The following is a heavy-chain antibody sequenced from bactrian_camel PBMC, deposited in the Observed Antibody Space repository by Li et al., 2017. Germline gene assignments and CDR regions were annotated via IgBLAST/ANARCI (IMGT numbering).Heavy chain of an antibody. V-gene: IGHV3S1*01. J-gene: IGHJ4*01. CDR3: AAAYDFNSGSWCYEKYPNPGPYNY. D-gene: IGHD3*01. CDR2: IYTGAGST. Sequence: HVQLVESGGGSVQAGGSLRLSCVASGYTVSRYCMGWFHQAPGKEREGVAAIYTGAGSTWYADSVKGRFIISHDSAKNTLYLQINILKPEDTAMYYCAAAYDFNSGSWCYEKYPNPGPYNYWGQGTQVTVS. CDR1: GYTVSRYC.